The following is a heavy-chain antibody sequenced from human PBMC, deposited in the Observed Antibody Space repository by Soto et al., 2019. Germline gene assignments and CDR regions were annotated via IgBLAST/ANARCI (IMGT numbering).Heavy chain of an antibody. Sequence: LRLSCAASGFTVSSNYMTWVRRAPGKGLEWVSVIYPAGKIYYADSVKGRFTTSSDNSQNTWFLQMTSLKTEDTAVYYCVRATYFSDSSEYTRCFDYWGQGTLVTVSS. CDR2: IYPAGKI. D-gene: IGHD3-22*01. CDR1: GFTVSSNY. CDR3: VRATYFSDSSEYTRCFDY. V-gene: IGHV3-53*01. J-gene: IGHJ4*02.